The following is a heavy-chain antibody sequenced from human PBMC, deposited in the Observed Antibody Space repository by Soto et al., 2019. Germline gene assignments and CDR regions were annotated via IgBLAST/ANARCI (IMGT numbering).Heavy chain of an antibody. CDR1: GDSVSSYRYF. J-gene: IGHJ5*02. V-gene: IGHV4-61*01. CDR3: ARIVVGATVDL. D-gene: IGHD1-26*01. Sequence: DTLSLTGRVSGDSVSSYRYFLTLIRQPPGKGLEWIAYISYTGYTNYNPSLKSRVTISVDTSRNQFSLTLTSVTAADTAAYFCARIVVGATVDLWGQGSLVTVSS. CDR2: ISYTGYT.